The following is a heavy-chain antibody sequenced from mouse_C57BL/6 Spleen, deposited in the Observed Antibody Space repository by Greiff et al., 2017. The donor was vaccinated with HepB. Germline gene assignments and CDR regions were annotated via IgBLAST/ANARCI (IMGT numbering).Heavy chain of an antibody. CDR3: ARGDYGNRPWFAY. V-gene: IGHV1-55*01. CDR1: GYTFTSYW. Sequence: QVQLQQPGAELVKPGASVKMSCKASGYTFTSYWITWVKQRPGQGLEWIGDIYPGSGSTNYNEKFKSKATLTVDTASSTAYMQLSSLTAEDSAVYNCARGDYGNRPWFAYWGQGTLVTVAA. CDR2: IYPGSGST. D-gene: IGHD2-1*01. J-gene: IGHJ3*01.